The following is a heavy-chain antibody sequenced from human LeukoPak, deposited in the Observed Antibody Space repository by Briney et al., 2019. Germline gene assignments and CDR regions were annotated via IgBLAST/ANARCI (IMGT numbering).Heavy chain of an antibody. Sequence: ASVKVSCKASGYTFTSFYIHWVRQAPGQGLEWMGWINTNTGNPTYAQGFTGRFVFSLDTSVSTAYLQISSLKAEDTAVYYCARDAPSIAVASYYFDYWGQGTLVTVSS. D-gene: IGHD6-19*01. CDR2: INTNTGNP. J-gene: IGHJ4*02. CDR3: ARDAPSIAVASYYFDY. V-gene: IGHV7-4-1*02. CDR1: GYTFTSFY.